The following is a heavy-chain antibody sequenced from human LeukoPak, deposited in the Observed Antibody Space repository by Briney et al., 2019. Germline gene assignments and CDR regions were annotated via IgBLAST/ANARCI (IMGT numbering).Heavy chain of an antibody. D-gene: IGHD2-2*02. J-gene: IGHJ4*02. Sequence: GGSLRLSCAASGCTFSSYSMNWVRQAPGKGLEWVSAISGSGGSTYYADSVKGRFTISRDNSKNTLYLQMNSLRAEDTAVYYCAKGPRSSTSCYNYWGQGTLVTVSS. CDR1: GCTFSSYS. CDR3: AKGPRSSTSCYNY. V-gene: IGHV3-23*01. CDR2: ISGSGGST.